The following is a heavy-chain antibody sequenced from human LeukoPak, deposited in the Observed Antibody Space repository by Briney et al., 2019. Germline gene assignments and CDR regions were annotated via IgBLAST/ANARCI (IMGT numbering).Heavy chain of an antibody. CDR2: INPNSGGT. D-gene: IGHD3-3*01. V-gene: IGHV1-2*02. Sequence: ASVKVSCKASGYTFTGYYMHWVRQAPGQGLEWMGWINPNSGGTNYAQKFLGRVTMTRDTSISTAYMELSRLRSDDTAVYYCARDDFTIFGVVAFDYWGQGTLVTVSS. J-gene: IGHJ4*02. CDR3: ARDDFTIFGVVAFDY. CDR1: GYTFTGYY.